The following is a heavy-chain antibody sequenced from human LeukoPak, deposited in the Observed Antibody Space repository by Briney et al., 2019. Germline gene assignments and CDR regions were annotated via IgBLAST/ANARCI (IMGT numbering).Heavy chain of an antibody. CDR1: GYTFTSYY. V-gene: IGHV1-46*01. J-gene: IGHJ4*02. CDR2: INPSGGST. D-gene: IGHD6-19*01. Sequence: GASVKVSCKAPGYTFTSYYMHWVRQAPGQGLEWMGIINPSGGSTSYAQKFQGRVTMTRDTSTSTVYMELSSLRSEDTAVYYCARSPAVAGDLDYWGQGTLVTVSS. CDR3: ARSPAVAGDLDY.